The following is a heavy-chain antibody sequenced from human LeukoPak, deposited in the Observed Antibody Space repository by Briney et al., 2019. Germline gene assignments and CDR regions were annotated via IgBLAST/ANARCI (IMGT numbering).Heavy chain of an antibody. J-gene: IGHJ3*02. Sequence: SETLSLTCTVSGGSINSYYWSWIRQPPGKGLEWIGEINHSGSTNYNPSLKSRVTISVDTSKNQFSLRLSSVTAADTAVFYCARDTVGATFPGAFDIWGHGTLVTVSS. CDR3: ARDTVGATFPGAFDI. D-gene: IGHD1-26*01. CDR1: GGSINSYY. V-gene: IGHV4-34*01. CDR2: INHSGST.